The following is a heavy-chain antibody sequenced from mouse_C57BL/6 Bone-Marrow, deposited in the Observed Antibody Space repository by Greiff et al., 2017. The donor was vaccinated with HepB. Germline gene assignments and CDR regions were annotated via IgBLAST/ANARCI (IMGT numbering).Heavy chain of an antibody. V-gene: IGHV1-53*01. CDR1: GYTFTRYW. CDR2: INPSNGGT. J-gene: IGHJ1*03. D-gene: IGHD1-1*01. Sequence: QVQLQQPGTELVKPGASVKLSCKASGYTFTRYWLHWVKQRPGQGLEWIGNINPSNGGTNYNEKFKSKATLTVDNSSSTAYMQLSSLTSEDSAVYYGATNLDYYGSSYWYFDVWGTGTTVTVSS. CDR3: ATNLDYYGSSYWYFDV.